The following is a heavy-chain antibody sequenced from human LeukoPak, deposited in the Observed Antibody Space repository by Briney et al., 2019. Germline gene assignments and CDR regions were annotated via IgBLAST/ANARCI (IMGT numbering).Heavy chain of an antibody. J-gene: IGHJ5*02. Sequence: GGSLRLSCAASGFSFSSYYMSWVRQAPGKGLEWVAVISYDGSNKYYADSVKGRFTISRDNSKNTLYVQMNSLRAEDTAVYYCARDFDATRPEYYDTPPWGQGTLVTVSS. D-gene: IGHD3-16*01. CDR1: GFSFSSYY. CDR2: ISYDGSNK. V-gene: IGHV3-30-3*01. CDR3: ARDFDATRPEYYDTPP.